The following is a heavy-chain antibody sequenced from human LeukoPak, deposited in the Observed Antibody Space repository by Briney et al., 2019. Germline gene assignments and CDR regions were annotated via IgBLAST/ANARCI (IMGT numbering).Heavy chain of an antibody. CDR3: AKEGIQLWSFDY. CDR1: GFTFSSYG. D-gene: IGHD5-18*01. Sequence: GGSLRLSCAASGFTFSSYGMHWVRQAPGKGLEWVAFIRYDGSNKYYADSVKGRFTISRDNSKNTLYLQMNSLRAEDTAVYYCAKEGIQLWSFDYWGQGTLVTVSS. CDR2: IRYDGSNK. J-gene: IGHJ4*02. V-gene: IGHV3-30*02.